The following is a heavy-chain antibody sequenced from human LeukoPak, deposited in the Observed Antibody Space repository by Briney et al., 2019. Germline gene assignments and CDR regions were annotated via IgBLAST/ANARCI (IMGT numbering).Heavy chain of an antibody. V-gene: IGHV1-46*01. CDR3: ARDLGAGLAAADPGPIEY. J-gene: IGHJ4*02. CDR2: INPSGGTT. D-gene: IGHD6-13*01. Sequence: GASVKVSCKASGYTFTSYYVHWVRQAPGQELEWMGIINPSGGTTSYAQKFQGRVTLTRDTSTSTDYMELSRLRSEDTAVYYCARDLGAGLAAADPGPIEYWGQGTLVTVSS. CDR1: GYTFTSYY.